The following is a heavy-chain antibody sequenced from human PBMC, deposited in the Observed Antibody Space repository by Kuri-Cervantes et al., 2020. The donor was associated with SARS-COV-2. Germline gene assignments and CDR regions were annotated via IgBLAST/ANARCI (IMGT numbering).Heavy chain of an antibody. CDR2: ISYDGSNK. CDR3: ARDQYDFWSGYLRGIGDV. J-gene: IGHJ6*02. CDR1: GFTFSSYA. V-gene: IGHV3-30-3*01. D-gene: IGHD3-3*01. Sequence: GGSLRLSCAASGFTFSSYAMHWVRQAPGKGLEWVAVISYDGSNKYYADSVKGRFTISRDNSKSTLYLQMNSLRAEDTAVYYCARDQYDFWSGYLRGIGDVWGQGTTVTVSS.